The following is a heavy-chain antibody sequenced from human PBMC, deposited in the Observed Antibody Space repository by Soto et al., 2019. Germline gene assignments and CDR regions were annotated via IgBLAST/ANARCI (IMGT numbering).Heavy chain of an antibody. CDR2: ISSTSAYI. CDR1: GFTFSTYS. Sequence: EVQLVESGGGLVKPGGSLRLSCAASGFTFSTYSMTWVRQAPGKGLEWVSSISSTSAYIYYADSVKGRFTISRDNPKNSLYLQMNSLRAEDTAVYYCAAGSSMYYYVLDYWGQGTLVTVSS. CDR3: AAGSSMYYYVLDY. J-gene: IGHJ4*02. V-gene: IGHV3-21*01. D-gene: IGHD3-10*01.